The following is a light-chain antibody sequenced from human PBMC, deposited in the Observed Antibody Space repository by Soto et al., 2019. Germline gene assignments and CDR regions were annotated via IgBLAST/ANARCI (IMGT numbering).Light chain of an antibody. V-gene: IGKV3-20*01. J-gene: IGKJ5*01. Sequence: DIVMTQSPATLSVSPGERATLSCRTSQSVNNNYLAWYQQKPGQAPRLLIYGASSRATGIPDRFSGGGSGTDFTLTISRLEPEDFAVYFCQQYAGPPTTFGQGTRLEIK. CDR1: QSVNNNY. CDR2: GAS. CDR3: QQYAGPPTT.